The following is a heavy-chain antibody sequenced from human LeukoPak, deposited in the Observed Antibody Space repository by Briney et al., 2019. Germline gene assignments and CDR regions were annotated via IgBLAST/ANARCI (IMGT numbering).Heavy chain of an antibody. CDR2: IHSSGNS. Sequence: PSETLSLTCSVSTGSVNSGVYYWGWVRQPPGTGLEWIGSIHSSGNSYCNPSLKSRVTLFVDTSKNQFSLKLSSVTAADRAVYYCAKHEGSYYDKSGYTFDFWGLGTLVTVSS. D-gene: IGHD3-22*01. V-gene: IGHV4-39*01. CDR1: TGSVNSGVYY. CDR3: AKHEGSYYDKSGYTFDF. J-gene: IGHJ4*02.